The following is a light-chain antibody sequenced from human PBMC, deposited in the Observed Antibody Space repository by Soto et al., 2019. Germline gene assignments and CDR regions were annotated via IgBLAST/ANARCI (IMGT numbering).Light chain of an antibody. CDR1: DIGSES. CDR3: QVWHASTDHPYV. V-gene: IGLV3-21*02. J-gene: IGLJ1*01. CDR2: DDS. Sequence: SSELTQPPSVSVAPGQTARITCGGNDIGSESVHWYQEKPGQAPVLVVYDDSDRPSGIPERFSGSKSGNTATLTISRVEAGDEADYYCQVWHASTDHPYVFGTGTKLTVL.